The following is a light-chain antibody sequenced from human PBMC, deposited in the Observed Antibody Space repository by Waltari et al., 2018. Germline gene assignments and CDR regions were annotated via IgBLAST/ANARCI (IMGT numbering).Light chain of an antibody. J-gene: IGKJ1*01. Sequence: EIVLTQSPATMSLSPGERATLSCRASQSISIYLAWYQQKPGQAPRLLLYDASYRANGIPAMFSGSVSGTDFTLSISSLEPEDFAVYYCQQRTSWPRTFGPGTKVEIK. CDR3: QQRTSWPRT. CDR2: DAS. V-gene: IGKV3-11*01. CDR1: QSISIY.